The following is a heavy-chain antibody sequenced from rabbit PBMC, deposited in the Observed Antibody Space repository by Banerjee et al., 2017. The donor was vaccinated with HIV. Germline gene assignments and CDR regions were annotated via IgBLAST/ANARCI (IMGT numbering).Heavy chain of an antibody. CDR3: AREHTYADYGDFNL. V-gene: IGHV1S45*01. D-gene: IGHD2-1*01. Sequence: QEQLKETGGGLVQPGGSLTLSCKASGFDFTSYGISWVRQAPGKGLEWIACIDAGRGGRTDYASWAKGRFTISKTSSTAVTLQMTSLTAADTATYFCAREHTYADYGDFNLWGPGTLVTVS. CDR2: IDAGRGGRT. CDR1: GFDFTSYG. J-gene: IGHJ4*01.